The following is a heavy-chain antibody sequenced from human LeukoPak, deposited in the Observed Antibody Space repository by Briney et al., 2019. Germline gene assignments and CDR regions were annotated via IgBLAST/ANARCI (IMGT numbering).Heavy chain of an antibody. J-gene: IGHJ1*01. D-gene: IGHD2-8*01. CDR2: IRHSGGT. CDR3: AAFRGAIGVEY. V-gene: IGHV4-34*01. Sequence: SETLSLTCAVYGGSFSGYYWPFIRQAPGKGPEWIGEIRHSGGTNYNPSLKSRVIISVGTSKNQLSLRLNSVTAAADAVYYCAAFRGAIGVEY. CDR1: GGSFSGYY.